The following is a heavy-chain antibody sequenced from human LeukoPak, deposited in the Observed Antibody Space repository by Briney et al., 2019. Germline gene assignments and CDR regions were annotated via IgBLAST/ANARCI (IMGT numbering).Heavy chain of an antibody. CDR3: AREAGIDIVVVVAAFDAFDI. D-gene: IGHD2-15*01. V-gene: IGHV3-23*01. Sequence: GGSLRLSCAASGFTFSSYAMSWVRQAPGKGLEWVSSISGSGGSRYYADSVKGRFTISRDNSKNKLYLQMNSLRAEDTAVYYCAREAGIDIVVVVAAFDAFDIWGQGTMVTVPS. J-gene: IGHJ3*02. CDR1: GFTFSSYA. CDR2: ISGSGGSR.